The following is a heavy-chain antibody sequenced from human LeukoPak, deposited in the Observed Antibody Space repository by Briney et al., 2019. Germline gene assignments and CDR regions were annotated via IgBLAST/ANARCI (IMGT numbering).Heavy chain of an antibody. V-gene: IGHV4-34*01. Sequence: SETLSLTCAVYGGSFSGFHWHWIRQPPGKGLEWIGEIDHSGSTNYNPSLKSRVTISVDTSKNQFSLKLISVTAADTAVYYCARDAYGDYGRIDYWGQGTLVTVSS. CDR1: GGSFSGFH. CDR3: ARDAYGDYGRIDY. J-gene: IGHJ4*02. CDR2: IDHSGST. D-gene: IGHD4-17*01.